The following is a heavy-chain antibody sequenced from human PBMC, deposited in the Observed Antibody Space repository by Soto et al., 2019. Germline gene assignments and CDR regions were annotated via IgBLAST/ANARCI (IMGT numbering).Heavy chain of an antibody. CDR1: GGSISSYY. CDR2: IYYSGST. CDR3: ARVRSDYYFDY. Sequence: SETLSLTCTVSGGSISSYYWSWIQQPPGKGLEWIGYIYYSGSTNYNPSLKSRVTISVDTSKNQFSLKLSSVTAADTAVYYCARVRSDYYFDYWGQGTLVTVSS. V-gene: IGHV4-59*01. D-gene: IGHD1-26*01. J-gene: IGHJ4*02.